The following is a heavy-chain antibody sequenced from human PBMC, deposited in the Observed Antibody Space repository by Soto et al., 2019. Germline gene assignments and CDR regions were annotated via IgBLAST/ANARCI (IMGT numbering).Heavy chain of an antibody. Sequence: ASVKVSCKASGYTFTGYYLHWVRQAPGQGLEWMGWINPNPGATHYALNFQGRVTMTRDTSISTVYMQLSRLRSDDTAIYYCARGGREVPRIPYDNWGQGTLVTVSS. CDR2: INPNPGAT. J-gene: IGHJ4*02. CDR3: ARGGREVPRIPYDN. D-gene: IGHD3-16*01. CDR1: GYTFTGYY. V-gene: IGHV1-2*02.